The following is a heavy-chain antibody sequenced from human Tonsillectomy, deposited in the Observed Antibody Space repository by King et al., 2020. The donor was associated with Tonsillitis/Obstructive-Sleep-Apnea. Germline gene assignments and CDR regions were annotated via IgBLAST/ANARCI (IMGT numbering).Heavy chain of an antibody. CDR2: ISYDGSNK. J-gene: IGHJ4*02. CDR1: GFTFSSYG. Sequence: VQLVESGGGVVQPGRSLRLSCAASGFTFSSYGMHWVRQAPGKGLERVAVISYDGSNKYYADSVKGRFTISRDNSKNTLYLQMNSLRAEDTAVYYCAKDPRDIVVVPAAPDYWGQGTLVTVSS. CDR3: AKDPRDIVVVPAAPDY. V-gene: IGHV3-30*18. D-gene: IGHD2-2*01.